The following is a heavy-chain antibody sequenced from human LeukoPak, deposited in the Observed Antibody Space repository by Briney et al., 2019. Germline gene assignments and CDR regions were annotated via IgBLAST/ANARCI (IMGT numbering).Heavy chain of an antibody. CDR2: INPNSGGT. J-gene: IGHJ5*02. CDR3: ARDPLAARGGPRNWFDP. Sequence: GASVRVSCKASGYTFTGYYMHWVRQAPGQGLEWMGWINPNSGGTNDAQKFQGRVTMTRDTSISTAYMELSRLRSDDTAVYYCARDPLAARGGPRNWFDPWGQGTLVTVSS. V-gene: IGHV1-2*02. D-gene: IGHD6-6*01. CDR1: GYTFTGYY.